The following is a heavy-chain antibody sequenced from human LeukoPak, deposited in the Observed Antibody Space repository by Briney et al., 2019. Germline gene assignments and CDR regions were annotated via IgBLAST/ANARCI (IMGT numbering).Heavy chain of an antibody. Sequence: SETLSLTCTVSGGSISSSSYYWGWIRQPPGKGLEWIGSIYYSGSTYYNPSLKSRVTISVDTSKNQFSLKLSSVTAADTAVHYCAPWLLSDGSIDYWGQGTLVTVSS. CDR1: GGSISSSSYY. D-gene: IGHD3-3*01. CDR3: APWLLSDGSIDY. J-gene: IGHJ4*02. V-gene: IGHV4-39*01. CDR2: IYYSGST.